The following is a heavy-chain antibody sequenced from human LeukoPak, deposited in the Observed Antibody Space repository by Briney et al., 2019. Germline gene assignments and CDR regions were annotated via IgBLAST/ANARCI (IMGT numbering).Heavy chain of an antibody. CDR1: GYTFTSYY. CDR3: AREGATYFDY. D-gene: IGHD5-12*01. V-gene: IGHV1-46*01. J-gene: IGHJ4*02. Sequence: ASVKVSCKASGYTFTSYYMHWVRQAPGQGHEWMGIINPSGGSTSYAQKFQGRVTMTRDTSTSTVYMEVRSLRSDDTAVYYCAREGATYFDYWGQGTLVTVS. CDR2: INPSGGST.